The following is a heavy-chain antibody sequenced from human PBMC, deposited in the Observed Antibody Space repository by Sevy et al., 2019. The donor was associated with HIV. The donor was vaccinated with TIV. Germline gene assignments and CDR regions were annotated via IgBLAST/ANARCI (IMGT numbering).Heavy chain of an antibody. V-gene: IGHV3-74*01. J-gene: IGHJ4*02. CDR3: ARENSGNNYYFDY. CDR2: INSDGSST. CDR1: GFTFSSYW. Sequence: GGSLRLSCAASGFTFSSYWMHWVRQAPGKGLVWVSRINSDGSSTNYADSVKGRFTISRDNAKNTLYLQMNSLRAEDTAVYYCARENSGNNYYFDYWGQGTLVTVSS. D-gene: IGHD1-26*01.